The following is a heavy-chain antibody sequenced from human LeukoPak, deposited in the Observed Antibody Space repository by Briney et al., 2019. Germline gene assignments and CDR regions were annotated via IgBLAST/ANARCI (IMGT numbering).Heavy chain of an antibody. D-gene: IGHD3-22*01. CDR3: AKRAPESNYYDSSGYWDY. CDR1: GFTFSSYA. CDR2: ISGSGGST. V-gene: IGHV3-23*01. J-gene: IGHJ4*02. Sequence: GGSLRLSRAASGFTFSSYAMSWVRQAPGKGLEWVSAISGSGGSTYYADSVKGRFTISRDNSKNTLYLQMNSLRAEDTAVYYCAKRAPESNYYDSSGYWDYWGQGTLVTVSS.